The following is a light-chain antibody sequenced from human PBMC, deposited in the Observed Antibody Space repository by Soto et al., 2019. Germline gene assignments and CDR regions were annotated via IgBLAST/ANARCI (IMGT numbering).Light chain of an antibody. CDR3: SSYTSSSIYVV. CDR2: DVS. V-gene: IGLV2-14*01. Sequence: QSVLTQPASVSGSPGQSITISCTGTSSDVGGYNYVSWYQQHPGKAPKLMIYDVSYRPSGVSNRFSGSKSGNTASLTISGLQAEDEAHYYCSSYTSSSIYVVFGGGTKLTVL. CDR1: SSDVGGYNY. J-gene: IGLJ2*01.